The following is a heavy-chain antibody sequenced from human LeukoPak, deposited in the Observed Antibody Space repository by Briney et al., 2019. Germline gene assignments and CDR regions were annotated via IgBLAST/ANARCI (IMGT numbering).Heavy chain of an antibody. CDR2: ISSSGSTI. J-gene: IGHJ6*04. CDR3: ARPKYDYGDYYGMDV. D-gene: IGHD4-17*01. V-gene: IGHV3-48*04. Sequence: GGSLRLSCAASGFTFSSYSMNWVRQAPGKGLEWVSSISSSGSTIYYADSVKGRFTISRDNAKNSLYLQMNSLRAEDTAVYYCARPKYDYGDYYGMDVWGKGTTVTVSS. CDR1: GFTFSSYS.